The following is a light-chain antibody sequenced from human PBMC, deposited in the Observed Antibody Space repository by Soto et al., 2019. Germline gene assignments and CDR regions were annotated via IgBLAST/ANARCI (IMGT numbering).Light chain of an antibody. CDR1: QSVSRSY. J-gene: IGKJ1*01. Sequence: EIVLTQSPGTLSWSPGDRATLSCMASQSVSRSYLGWYQQKPGQAPRLLMYGASIRAAGVPDRFSGSGSGTELTLTISRLEPEDFTVYYCHHYETFGQGTKVEIK. V-gene: IGKV3-20*01. CDR3: HHYET. CDR2: GAS.